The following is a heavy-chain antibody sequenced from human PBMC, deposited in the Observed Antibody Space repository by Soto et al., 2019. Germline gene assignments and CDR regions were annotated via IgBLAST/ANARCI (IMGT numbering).Heavy chain of an antibody. D-gene: IGHD6-19*01. CDR2: ITGDSNTI. V-gene: IGHV3-48*02. Sequence: EVHLVESGGGLVQPGGSLRLSCAASGFRFSIYSINWIRQAPGKGLDWSAYITGDSNTIKYADSVKGRFTISRDNAKNSVYLQMNSLREEDTAVYYCARSVEGHFDYWGQGTVVTVSS. CDR3: ARSVEGHFDY. J-gene: IGHJ4*02. CDR1: GFRFSIYS.